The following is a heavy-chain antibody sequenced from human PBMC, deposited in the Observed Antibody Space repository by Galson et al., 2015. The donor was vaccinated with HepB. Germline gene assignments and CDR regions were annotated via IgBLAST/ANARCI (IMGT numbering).Heavy chain of an antibody. V-gene: IGHV3-74*01. CDR3: VRMEPEECVTDH. J-gene: IGHJ4*02. CDR1: GFTFNVYW. D-gene: IGHD1-26*01. CDR2: TNTGGVT. Sequence: ALRLSCAASGFTFNVYWIHWVRQAPGKGLVWLSRTNTGGVTGYADFVKGRFTVSRDNAGNTIYLQMNSLRAEDTALYYCVRMEPEECVTDHWGQGTQVTVAS.